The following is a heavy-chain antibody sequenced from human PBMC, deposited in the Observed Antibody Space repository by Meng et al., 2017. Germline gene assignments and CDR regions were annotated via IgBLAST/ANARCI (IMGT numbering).Heavy chain of an antibody. D-gene: IGHD5-12*01. CDR1: GGSISRGGYY. J-gene: IGHJ5*02. CDR3: ASKGGLSTYNWFDP. V-gene: IGHV4-31*03. Sequence: LQELGPGLVKPSQTLSLTCTGSGGSISRGGYYWSWIRQHPGKGLEWIGYIYYSGSTYYNPSLKSRVTISVDTSKNQFSLKLSSVTAADTAVYYCASKGGLSTYNWFDPWGQGTLVTVSS. CDR2: IYYSGST.